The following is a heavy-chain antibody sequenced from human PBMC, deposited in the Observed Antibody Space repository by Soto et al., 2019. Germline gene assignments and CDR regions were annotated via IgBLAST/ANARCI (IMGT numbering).Heavy chain of an antibody. Sequence: ASVKVSCKASGYSFTNYYLHWVRQAPGQGLEWMGIINPSSGGTTNAQKFQDRVTMTRDTSTSTVYMELSSLRSEDTAIYFCASSGGGVIDYWGQGTLVIVSS. CDR3: ASSGGGVIDY. J-gene: IGHJ4*02. V-gene: IGHV1-46*01. CDR1: GYSFTNYY. D-gene: IGHD2-8*02. CDR2: INPSSGGT.